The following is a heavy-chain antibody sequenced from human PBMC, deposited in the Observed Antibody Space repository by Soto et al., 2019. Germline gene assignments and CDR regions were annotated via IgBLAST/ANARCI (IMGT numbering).Heavy chain of an antibody. CDR3: VRAGTGYQLDY. V-gene: IGHV3-72*01. D-gene: IGHD3-9*01. CDR1: GFTFSDHY. J-gene: IGHJ4*02. CDR2: IRNKANSYTA. Sequence: SLRLSCAASGFTFSDHYIDWVIQASGKGLEWVGRIRNKANSYTAEYAASVKGRFTISRDDSKNSLYLQMNSLKIEDTALYYCVRAGTGYQLDYWGQGTLVTVSS.